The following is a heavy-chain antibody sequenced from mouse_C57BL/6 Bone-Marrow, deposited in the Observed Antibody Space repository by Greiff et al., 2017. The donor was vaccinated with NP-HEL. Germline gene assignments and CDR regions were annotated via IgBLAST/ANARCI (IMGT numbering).Heavy chain of an antibody. D-gene: IGHD2-3*01. Sequence: QVHVKQSGAELVRPGTSVKMSCTASGYTFTNYWIGWAKQRPGHGLEWIGDIYPGGGYTNYNEKFKGKATLTADKSSSTAYMQFSSLTSEDAAIYYCARSLYDGYYGYAMDYWGQGTSGTVSS. J-gene: IGHJ4*01. CDR3: ARSLYDGYYGYAMDY. CDR2: IYPGGGYT. CDR1: GYTFTNYW. V-gene: IGHV1-63*01.